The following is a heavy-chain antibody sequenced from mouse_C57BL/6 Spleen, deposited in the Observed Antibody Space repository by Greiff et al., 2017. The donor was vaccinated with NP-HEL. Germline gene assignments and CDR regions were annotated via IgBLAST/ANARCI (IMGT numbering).Heavy chain of an antibody. D-gene: IGHD1-1*01. CDR1: GYTFTDHT. J-gene: IGHJ4*01. V-gene: IGHV1-78*01. CDR2: IYPRDGST. CDR3: ARDYGSSYYAMDY. Sequence: VQLQQSDAELVKPGASVKISCKVSGYTFTDHTIHWMKQRPEQGLEWIGYIYPRDGSTKYNEKFKGKATLTADKSSSTAYMQLNSLTSEDSAVYFWARDYGSSYYAMDYWGQGTSVTVSS.